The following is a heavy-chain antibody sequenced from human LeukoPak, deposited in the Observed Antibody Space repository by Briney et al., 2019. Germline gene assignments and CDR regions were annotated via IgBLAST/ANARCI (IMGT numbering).Heavy chain of an antibody. J-gene: IGHJ4*02. V-gene: IGHV4-30-4*01. CDR2: IYYSGST. CDR3: ARNMVGETTFDY. D-gene: IGHD2/OR15-2a*01. CDR1: GGSISSGDYY. Sequence: SQTLSLTCTVSGGSISSGDYYWSWIRQPPGKRLEWIGYIYYSGSTYYNPSLKSRVTISVDTSKTQFSLRLSSVTAADTAVYYCARNMVGETTFDYWGQGTLVTVSS.